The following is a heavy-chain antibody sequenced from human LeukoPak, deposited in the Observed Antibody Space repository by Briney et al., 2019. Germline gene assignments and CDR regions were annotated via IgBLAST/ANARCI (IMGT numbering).Heavy chain of an antibody. V-gene: IGHV3-66*01. CDR3: ASQIAVAGTGHFDL. CDR1: GFTVSNNY. J-gene: IGHJ2*01. CDR2: IYSGATT. Sequence: GGSLRLSCAASGFTVSNNYMSWVRQAPGKGLEWVSFIYSGATTYYADSVKGRFTIPRDNSKNTLYLQMKSLRAEDTAVYHCASQIAVAGTGHFDLWGRGTLVTVSS. D-gene: IGHD6-19*01.